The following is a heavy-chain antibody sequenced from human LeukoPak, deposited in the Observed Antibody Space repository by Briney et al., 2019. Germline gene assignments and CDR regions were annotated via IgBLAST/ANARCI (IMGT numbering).Heavy chain of an antibody. V-gene: IGHV1-24*01. D-gene: IGHD3-10*01. CDR3: ATDQMSITMVRGPDAFDI. CDR2: FDPEDGET. J-gene: IGHJ3*02. CDR1: GYTLTELS. Sequence: ASVKVSCKVSGYTLTELSMHWVRQAPGKGLEWMGGFDPEDGETIYAQKFQGRVTMTEDTSTDTAYMELSSLRSEDTAVYYCATDQMSITMVRGPDAFDIWGQGTMVTVSS.